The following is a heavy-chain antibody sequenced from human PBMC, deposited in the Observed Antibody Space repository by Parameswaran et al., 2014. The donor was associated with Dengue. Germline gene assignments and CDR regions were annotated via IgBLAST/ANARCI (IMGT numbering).Heavy chain of an antibody. CDR3: ARSGNPLDY. D-gene: IGHD4-23*01. V-gene: IGHV3-21*01. CDR2: ISSSSSYI. Sequence: VRQAPGKGLEWVSSISSSSSYIYYADSVKGRFTTSRDNAKNSLYLQMNSLRAEDTAVYYCARSGNPLDYWGQGTLVTVSS. J-gene: IGHJ4*02.